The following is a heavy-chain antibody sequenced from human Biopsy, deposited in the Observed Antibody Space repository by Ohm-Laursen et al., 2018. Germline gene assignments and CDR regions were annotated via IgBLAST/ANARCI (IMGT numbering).Heavy chain of an antibody. J-gene: IGHJ6*02. V-gene: IGHV4-4*07. CDR3: ARDLPSSYCYAMDV. CDR1: GASITSYY. Sequence: GTLSLTCSVSGASITSYYWSWIRQPAGKGLEWIGHTYKGGNTSHNPSLKSRVSMSVDTSKNQLSLTLRSVTAADTAVYYCARDLPSSYCYAMDVWGQGTTVTVSS. CDR2: TYKGGNT.